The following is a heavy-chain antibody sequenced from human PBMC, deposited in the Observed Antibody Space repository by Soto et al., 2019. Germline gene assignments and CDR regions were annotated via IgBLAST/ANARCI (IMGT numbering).Heavy chain of an antibody. D-gene: IGHD3-22*01. J-gene: IGHJ2*01. CDR3: ARYYYDSSGYWYFDL. Sequence: ASVKVSCKASGXTFTSYAMHWGRQAPGQRLEWMGWINAGNGNTKYSQKFQGRVTITRDTSASTAYMELSRLRSGDTAVYYCARYYYDSSGYWYFDLWGRGSLVTVSS. CDR1: GXTFTSYA. V-gene: IGHV1-3*01. CDR2: INAGNGNT.